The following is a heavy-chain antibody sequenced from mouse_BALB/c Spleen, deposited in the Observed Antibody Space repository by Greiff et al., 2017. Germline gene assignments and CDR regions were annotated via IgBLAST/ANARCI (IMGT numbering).Heavy chain of an antibody. V-gene: IGHV14-4*02. CDR1: GFNIKDYY. Sequence: EVKLLESGAELVRSGASVKLSCTASGFNIKDYYMHWVKQRPEQGLEWIGWIDPENGDTEYAPKFQGKATMTADTSSNTAYLQLSSLTSEDTAVYYCNALYGSSYGFAYWGQGTLVTVSA. J-gene: IGHJ3*01. D-gene: IGHD1-1*01. CDR2: IDPENGDT. CDR3: NALYGSSYGFAY.